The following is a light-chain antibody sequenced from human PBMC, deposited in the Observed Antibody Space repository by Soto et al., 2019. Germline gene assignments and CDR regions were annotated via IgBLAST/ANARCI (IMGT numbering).Light chain of an antibody. Sequence: EIVMTHSPATLSVSPRERATLSCRASQNIRSNLAWYQQKPGQAPRLLIYHASSGATGIPARLSGRGSGTDFTLTISSLEPEDFAVYYRQQRSSAINFGQGTRLEIK. CDR2: HAS. CDR3: QQRSSAIN. J-gene: IGKJ5*01. V-gene: IGKV3-11*01. CDR1: QNIRSN.